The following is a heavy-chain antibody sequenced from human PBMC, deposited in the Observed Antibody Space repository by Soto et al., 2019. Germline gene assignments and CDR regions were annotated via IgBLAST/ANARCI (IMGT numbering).Heavy chain of an antibody. D-gene: IGHD2-21*02. CDR2: IYYSGST. CDR3: ARLRVVVTAIRYYYYGMDV. J-gene: IGHJ6*02. Sequence: SETLSLTCTVSGGSISSGGYYWSWIRQHPGKGLEWIGYIYYSGSTYYNPSLKSRVTISVDTSKNQFSLKLSSVTAADTAVYYCARLRVVVTAIRYYYYGMDVWGQGTTVTVSS. CDR1: GGSISSGGYY. V-gene: IGHV4-31*03.